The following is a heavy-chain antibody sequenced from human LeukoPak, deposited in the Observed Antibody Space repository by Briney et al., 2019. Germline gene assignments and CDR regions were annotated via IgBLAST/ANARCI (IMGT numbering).Heavy chain of an antibody. J-gene: IGHJ3*02. CDR2: MNPNSGNT. D-gene: IGHD2-2*01. V-gene: IGHV1-8*01. CDR3: AKVVPAAHDAFDI. Sequence: ASVKVSCKASGYTFTSYDINWVRQATGQGLEWMGWMNPNSGNTGYAQKLQGRVTMTRNTSISTAYMELSSLRSEDTAVYYCAKVVPAAHDAFDIWGQGTMVTVSS. CDR1: GYTFTSYD.